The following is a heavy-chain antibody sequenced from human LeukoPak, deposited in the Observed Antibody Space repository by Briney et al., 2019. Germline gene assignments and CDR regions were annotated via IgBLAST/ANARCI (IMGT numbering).Heavy chain of an antibody. CDR2: IIPIFGTA. J-gene: IGHJ4*02. CDR3: ARGGASGSNYVSRAFDY. V-gene: IGHV1-69*13. CDR1: GGTFSSYA. Sequence: ASVKVSCKASGGTFSSYAISWVRQAPGQGLEWMGGIIPIFGTANYAQKFQGRVTITADESTSTAYMELSSLRSEDTAVYYCARGGASGSNYVSRAFDYWGQGTPVTVSS. D-gene: IGHD4-11*01.